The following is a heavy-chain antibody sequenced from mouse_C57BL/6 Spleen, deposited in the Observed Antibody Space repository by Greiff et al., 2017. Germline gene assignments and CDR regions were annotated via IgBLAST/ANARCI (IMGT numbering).Heavy chain of an antibody. CDR2: FYPGSGSI. V-gene: IGHV1-62-2*01. CDR1: GYTFTEYT. Sequence: QVQLQQSGAELVKPGASVKLSCKASGYTFTEYTIHWVKQRSGQGLEWIGWFYPGSGSIKYNEKFKDKATLTADKSSSTAYLELSRLTSDAAAVYFCARHEEEYYFDYWGQGTTLTVSS. J-gene: IGHJ2*01. CDR3: ARHEEEYYFDY.